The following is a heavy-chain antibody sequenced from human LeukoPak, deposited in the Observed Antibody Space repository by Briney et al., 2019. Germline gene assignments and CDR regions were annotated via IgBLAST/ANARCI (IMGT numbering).Heavy chain of an antibody. J-gene: IGHJ4*02. CDR3: IRDEALWRLDY. D-gene: IGHD2-21*01. V-gene: IGHV3-74*01. CDR1: GFTFSNHW. CDR2: IDEGGTNA. Sequence: GGSLRPSCAASGFTFSNHWMHWVRQVPGKGLVWVSRIDEGGTNAIYADSVKGRFSISKDNAKNTVNLQMNSLRAEDTGVYYCIRDEALWRLDYWGQGTLVTVSS.